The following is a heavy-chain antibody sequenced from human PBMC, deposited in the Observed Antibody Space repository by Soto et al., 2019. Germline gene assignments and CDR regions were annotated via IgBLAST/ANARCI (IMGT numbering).Heavy chain of an antibody. CDR1: GFTFSSYS. V-gene: IGHV3-21*01. J-gene: IGHJ6*04. D-gene: IGHD2-2*01. CDR3: ARVHGGEDIVVVPTMDV. Sequence: GGSLRLSCAASGFTFSSYSMNWVRQAPGKGLEWVSSISSSSSYIYYADSVKGRFTISRDNAKNSLYLQMNSLRAEDTAVYYCARVHGGEDIVVVPTMDVWGKGTTVTVSS. CDR2: ISSSSSYI.